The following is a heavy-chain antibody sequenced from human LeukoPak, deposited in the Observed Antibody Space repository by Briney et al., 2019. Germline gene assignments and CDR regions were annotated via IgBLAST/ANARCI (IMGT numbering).Heavy chain of an antibody. D-gene: IGHD3-22*01. Sequence: ASVKVSCKASGYTFTNYGISWVRQAPGQGLEWMGWISSYTGNTNYAQNLQGRVTMTTDTSTSTAYMELRSLRSDDTALYYCARDAYYYDTSPASKFDYWGQGTLVTV. J-gene: IGHJ4*02. CDR3: ARDAYYYDTSPASKFDY. V-gene: IGHV1-18*01. CDR2: ISSYTGNT. CDR1: GYTFTNYG.